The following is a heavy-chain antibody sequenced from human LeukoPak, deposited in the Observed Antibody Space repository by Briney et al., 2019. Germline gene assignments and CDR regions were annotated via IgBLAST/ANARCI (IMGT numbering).Heavy chain of an antibody. J-gene: IGHJ4*02. D-gene: IGHD2-2*01. V-gene: IGHV4-30-4*08. CDR3: ARSNIVVVPAALFDY. CDR2: IYYSGST. CDR1: GGSISSGDYY. Sequence: KPSETLSLTCTVSGGSISSGDYYWSWIRQPPGKGLEWIGYIYYSGSTYYNPSLKSRVTISVDTSKNQFSLKLSSVTAADTAVYYCARSNIVVVPAALFDYWGQGTLVTVSS.